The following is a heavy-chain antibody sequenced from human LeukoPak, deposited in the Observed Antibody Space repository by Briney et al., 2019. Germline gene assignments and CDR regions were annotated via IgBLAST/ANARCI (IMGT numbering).Heavy chain of an antibody. CDR3: ARGGVDFDY. V-gene: IGHV1-24*01. CDR1: GYTLTELS. J-gene: IGHJ4*02. Sequence: ASVRVSCEVSGYTLTELSMHWVRQAPGKGLEWLGGFDPEDGETIYAQTFKGRVTMTTDTSTSTAYMELRSLRSVDTAVYYCARGGVDFDYWGQGTLVTVSS. CDR2: FDPEDGET. D-gene: IGHD3-10*01.